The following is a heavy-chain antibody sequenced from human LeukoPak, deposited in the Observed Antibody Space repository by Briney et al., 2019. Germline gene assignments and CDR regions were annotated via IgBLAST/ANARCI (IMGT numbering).Heavy chain of an antibody. Sequence: PSETLSLTCTVSGYSISSGYYWGWIRQPPGKGLEWIGSIYYSGSTYYNPSLKSRVTISVDTSKNQFSLKLSSVTAADTAVYYCARLAAAGTFYWGQGTLVTVSS. V-gene: IGHV4-38-2*02. CDR2: IYYSGST. CDR3: ARLAAAGTFY. CDR1: GYSISSGYY. J-gene: IGHJ4*02. D-gene: IGHD6-13*01.